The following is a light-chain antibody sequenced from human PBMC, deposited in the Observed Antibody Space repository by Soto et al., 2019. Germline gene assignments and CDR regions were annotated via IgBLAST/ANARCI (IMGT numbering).Light chain of an antibody. CDR2: GAS. Sequence: EIVMTQSPATLSVSPGERATLSCRASQSVSSNLAWFQQKPGQAPRLLIYGASTRDTGIPARFSGSGSGTDFTLTISSLEPEDFAVYYCQQRSNWPPITFGQGTRLEIK. J-gene: IGKJ5*01. CDR1: QSVSSN. V-gene: IGKV3D-15*01. CDR3: QQRSNWPPIT.